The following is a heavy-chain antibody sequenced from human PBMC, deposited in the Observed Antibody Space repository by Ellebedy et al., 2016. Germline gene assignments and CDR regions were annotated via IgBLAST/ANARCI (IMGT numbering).Heavy chain of an antibody. J-gene: IGHJ3*02. V-gene: IGHV4-31*03. CDR2: IYYSGST. CDR3: ARDLGRGGAFDI. D-gene: IGHD1-26*01. Sequence: SETLSLXCTVSGGSISSGGYYWSWIRQHPGKGLEWIGYIYYSGSTYYNPSLKSRVTISVDTSKNQFSLKLSSVTAADTAVYYCARDLGRGGAFDIWGQGTMVTVSS. CDR1: GGSISSGGYY.